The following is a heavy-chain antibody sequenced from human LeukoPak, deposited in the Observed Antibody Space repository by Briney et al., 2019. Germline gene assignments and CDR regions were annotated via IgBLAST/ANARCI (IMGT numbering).Heavy chain of an antibody. D-gene: IGHD3-9*01. CDR1: GYTFTGYY. Sequence: ASVKVSCKASGYTFTGYYMHWVRQAPGQGLEWMGWINPNSGGTNYVQKFQGWVTMTRDTSISTAYMELSRLRSDDTAVYYCARGGYDILTGYSPGDYWGQGTLVTVSS. CDR2: INPNSGGT. V-gene: IGHV1-2*04. J-gene: IGHJ4*02. CDR3: ARGGYDILTGYSPGDY.